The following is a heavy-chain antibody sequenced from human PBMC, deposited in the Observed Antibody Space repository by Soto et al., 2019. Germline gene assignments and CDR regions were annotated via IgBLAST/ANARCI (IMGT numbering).Heavy chain of an antibody. V-gene: IGHV3-30*03. CDR2: ISYDGSNK. CDR1: GFTFSSYG. CDR3: ASYGWSSGGYGMDV. D-gene: IGHD6-25*01. Sequence: QVQLVESGGGVVQPGRSLRLSCAASGFTFSSYGMHWVRQAPGKGLEWVAVISYDGSNKYYADSVKGRFTIYRDNSKNTLYLQINSLRADDTAVYYCASYGWSSGGYGMDVWGQGTTVTVSS. J-gene: IGHJ6*02.